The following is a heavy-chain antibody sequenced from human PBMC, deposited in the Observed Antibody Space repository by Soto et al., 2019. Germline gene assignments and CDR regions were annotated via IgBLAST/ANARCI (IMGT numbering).Heavy chain of an antibody. J-gene: IGHJ5*02. V-gene: IGHV3-66*01. Sequence: GSLRLSCAASGFTVSSSYMSWVRQAPGKGLEWVSVIYSGGSTYYADSVKGRFTISRDNSENTMYLQMSSLRAEDTAVYYCARDKLRGFSNRFDPWG. CDR1: GFTVSSSY. D-gene: IGHD3-10*01. CDR2: IYSGGST. CDR3: ARDKLRGFSNRFDP.